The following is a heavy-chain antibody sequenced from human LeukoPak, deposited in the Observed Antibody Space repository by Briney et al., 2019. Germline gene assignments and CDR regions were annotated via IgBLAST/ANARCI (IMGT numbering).Heavy chain of an antibody. Sequence: SETLSLTCSVSGGSISSYYWSWIRQPPGKGLEWIGYINYSGSTNYNPSLKSRVTISVDTSKNQFSLKLSSVTAADTAVYYCARKGGIVGVLNYWGQGTLVTVSS. CDR1: GGSISSYY. CDR2: INYSGST. D-gene: IGHD1-26*01. J-gene: IGHJ4*02. CDR3: ARKGGIVGVLNY. V-gene: IGHV4-59*08.